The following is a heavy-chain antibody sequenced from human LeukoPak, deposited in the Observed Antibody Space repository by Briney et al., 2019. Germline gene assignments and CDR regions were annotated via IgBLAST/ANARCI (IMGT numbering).Heavy chain of an antibody. D-gene: IGHD4-17*01. Sequence: SETLSLTCSVSAGSISSTIYYWGWIRQPPGQGLEWIGNIFYSGTTYYNPSLKSRVTISVDTFKNQFSLKLSSVTAADTAVYYCARHALPTPYGDYKRGWFDPWGQGTLVTVSS. V-gene: IGHV4-39*01. J-gene: IGHJ5*02. CDR3: ARHALPTPYGDYKRGWFDP. CDR1: AGSISSTIYY. CDR2: IFYSGTT.